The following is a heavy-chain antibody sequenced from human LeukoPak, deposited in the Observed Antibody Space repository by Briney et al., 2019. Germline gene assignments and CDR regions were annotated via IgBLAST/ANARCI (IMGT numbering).Heavy chain of an antibody. J-gene: IGHJ6*03. CDR3: ASVTGYVDYGRAYHYYYYMDV. Sequence: SVKVSCKASGYTFTGYYMHWVRQAPGQGLEWMGGIIPIFGTANYAQKFQGRVTITADESTSTAYMELSSLRSEDTAVYYCASVTGYVDYGRAYHYYYYMDVWGKGTTVTISS. CDR1: GYTFTGYY. D-gene: IGHD4-17*01. V-gene: IGHV1-69*13. CDR2: IIPIFGTA.